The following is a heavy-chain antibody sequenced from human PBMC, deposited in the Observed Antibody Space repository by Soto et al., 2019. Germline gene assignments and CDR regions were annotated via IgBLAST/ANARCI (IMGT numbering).Heavy chain of an antibody. Sequence: QLQLQESGPGLVKPSETLSLACTVSGGSINKSIYYWGWIRQPPGKGLEWIGSVYYSGSTYYNPEVKIRVTLSADTTKNHLSLTPSSVTAADTDVYYCAIRCQQVLTFAFWGQGTMVTVSS. D-gene: IGHD2-21*02. J-gene: IGHJ4*01. CDR2: VYYSGST. CDR3: AIRCQQVLTFAF. V-gene: IGHV4-39*02. CDR1: GGSINKSIYY.